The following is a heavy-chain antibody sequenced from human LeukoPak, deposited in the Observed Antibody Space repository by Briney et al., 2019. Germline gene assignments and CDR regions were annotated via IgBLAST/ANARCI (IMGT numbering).Heavy chain of an antibody. CDR1: GFTFSSYA. J-gene: IGHJ6*03. D-gene: IGHD1-20*01. V-gene: IGHV3-23*01. CDR2: ISGSGGST. CDR3: AKDNWRFYYYYYYMDV. Sequence: GGSLRLSCAASGFTFSSYAISWVRQAPGKGLEWVSAISGSGGSTYYADSVKGRFTISRDNSKNTLYLQMNSLRAEDTAVYYCAKDNWRFYYYYYYMDVWGKGTTVTVSS.